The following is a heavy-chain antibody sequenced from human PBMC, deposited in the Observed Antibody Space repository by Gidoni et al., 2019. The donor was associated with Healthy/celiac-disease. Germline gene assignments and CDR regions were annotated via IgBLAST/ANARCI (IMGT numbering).Heavy chain of an antibody. CDR3: ARGGTYYYDSSGPDGYFQH. J-gene: IGHJ1*01. V-gene: IGHV1-3*01. D-gene: IGHD3-22*01. Sequence: QVQLVQSGAEGQKPGASVTVSCKASGCTVPSYAMHWVRQAPGHRLEGMGRINAGKGNTKYSQKFQGRVPITSDTSAITAYMELISLRSEDTAVYYCARGGTYYYDSSGPDGYFQHWGQGTLVTVSS. CDR2: INAGKGNT. CDR1: GCTVPSYA.